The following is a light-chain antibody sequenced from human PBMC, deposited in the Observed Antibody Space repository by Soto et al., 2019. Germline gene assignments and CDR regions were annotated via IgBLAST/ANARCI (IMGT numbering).Light chain of an antibody. V-gene: IGKV1-5*03. CDR3: QQYNTYST. J-gene: IGKJ1*01. CDR2: KAS. CDR1: QTISSW. Sequence: DIQMTQSPSTLSASVGDRVTITCRASQTISSWLAWYQQKPGKAPKLLIYKASSLESGVPSRFSGSGSGTEFPLTISSLPPDDFAYYYCQQYNTYSTFGQGTKVEIK.